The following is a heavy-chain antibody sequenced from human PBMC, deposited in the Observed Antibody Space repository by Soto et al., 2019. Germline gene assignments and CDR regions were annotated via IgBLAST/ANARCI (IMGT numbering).Heavy chain of an antibody. CDR1: RGAFSGYY. D-gene: IGHD6-13*01. CDR3: AAEAVWGGSYGMDV. CDR2: INQSEST. V-gene: IGHV4-34*01. Sequence: SETLSLTCSVYRGAFSGYYWSWIRQPPGKGLGWMGEINQSESTNCNPSLKCRMTISVETSYNRFSLKLGCVTAADTAVYFCAAEAVWGGSYGMDVWGQGTTVTVSS. J-gene: IGHJ6*02.